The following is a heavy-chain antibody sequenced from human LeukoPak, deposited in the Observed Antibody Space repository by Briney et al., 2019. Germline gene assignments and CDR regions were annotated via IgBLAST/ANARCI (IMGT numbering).Heavy chain of an antibody. Sequence: PGGSLRLSCAASGFTFSSYSMNWVRQAPGKGLGWVSSISSSSSYIYYADSVKGRFTISRDNAKNSLYLQMNSLRAEDTAVYYCATQSGYSGWSFDYWGQGTLVTVSS. CDR3: ATQSGYSGWSFDY. CDR1: GFTFSSYS. J-gene: IGHJ4*02. V-gene: IGHV3-21*01. CDR2: ISSSSSYI. D-gene: IGHD5-12*01.